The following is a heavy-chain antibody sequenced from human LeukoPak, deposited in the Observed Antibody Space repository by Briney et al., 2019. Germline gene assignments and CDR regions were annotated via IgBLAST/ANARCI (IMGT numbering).Heavy chain of an antibody. Sequence: GGSLRLSCAASGFTFSSHGMNWVRQAPGKGLEWVSGISPSGGITYYTDSVKSRFTISRDNSKNTVSLQMNSLRGDDTAVYYCARENGRKFDYWGQGTLVTVSS. J-gene: IGHJ4*02. CDR3: ARENGRKFDY. CDR2: ISPSGGIT. CDR1: GFTFSSHG. D-gene: IGHD2-8*01. V-gene: IGHV3-23*01.